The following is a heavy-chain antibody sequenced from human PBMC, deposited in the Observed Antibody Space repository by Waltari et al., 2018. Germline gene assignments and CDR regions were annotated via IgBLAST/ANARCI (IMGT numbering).Heavy chain of an antibody. J-gene: IGHJ4*02. CDR1: GFTFSRYW. Sequence: EVQLVESGGGLVQPGGSLRLSCAASGFTFSRYWMSWVRQAPGKGLEWVANIKQDGSEKYYVDSVKGRFTISRDNAKNSLYLQMNSLRAEDTAVYYCGAEQQLVIDYWGQGTLVTVSS. D-gene: IGHD6-13*01. CDR3: GAEQQLVIDY. V-gene: IGHV3-7*01. CDR2: IKQDGSEK.